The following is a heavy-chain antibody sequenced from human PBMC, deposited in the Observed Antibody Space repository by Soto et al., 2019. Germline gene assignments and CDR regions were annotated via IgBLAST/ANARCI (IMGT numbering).Heavy chain of an antibody. J-gene: IGHJ4*02. V-gene: IGHV3-48*02. D-gene: IGHD2-21*02. CDR3: ARLPKGSLVTA. Sequence: ASLRLSCLASGFRFSDHSMTWVRQSPGKGLQWIAYISSGSDNIYYAESVRGRFTVSRDNAKNALFLQMNSLRDDGTATYYCARLPKGSLVTAWGQGTRVTVSS. CDR1: GFRFSDHS. CDR2: ISSGSDNI.